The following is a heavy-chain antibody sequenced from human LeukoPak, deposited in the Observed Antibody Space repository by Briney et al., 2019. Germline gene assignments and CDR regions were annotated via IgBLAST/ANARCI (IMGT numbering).Heavy chain of an antibody. J-gene: IGHJ4*02. V-gene: IGHV1-58*02. D-gene: IGHD3-10*01. Sequence: ASVKVSCKASGFTFTSSAMQWVRQARGQRLEWIGWIVVGSGNTNYAQKFQERVTITRDMSTSTAYMELSSLRSEDTAVYYCAAGGSGSYSHFDYRGQGTLVTVSS. CDR2: IVVGSGNT. CDR3: AAGGSGSYSHFDY. CDR1: GFTFTSSA.